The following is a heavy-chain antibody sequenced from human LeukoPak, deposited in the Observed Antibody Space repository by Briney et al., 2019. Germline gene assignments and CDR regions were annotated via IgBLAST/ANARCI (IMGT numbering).Heavy chain of an antibody. Sequence: SGESLKISCQVSGYSFTSYWIAWVRQMPGKGLEWMGIIYPGGSNTRYSPSFQGQVTISADKSIRTAYLQWSSLKASDTAIYYCARPSTTVDWYFDLWGRGTLVTVSS. D-gene: IGHD4-17*01. CDR2: IYPGGSNT. J-gene: IGHJ2*01. CDR1: GYSFTSYW. V-gene: IGHV5-51*01. CDR3: ARPSTTVDWYFDL.